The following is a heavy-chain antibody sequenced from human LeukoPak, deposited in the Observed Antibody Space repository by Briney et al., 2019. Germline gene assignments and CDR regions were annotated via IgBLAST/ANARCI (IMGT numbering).Heavy chain of an antibody. J-gene: IGHJ4*02. V-gene: IGHV3-30-3*01. CDR2: ISYDGSNK. CDR1: GFTFSSYA. CDR3: ASLHSNYYDSSGHFDY. Sequence: GGSLRLSCAASGFTFSSYATHWVRQAPGKGLEWVAVISYDGSNKYYADSVKGRFTISRDNSKNTLYLQMNSLRAEDTAVYYCASLHSNYYDSSGHFDYWGQGTLVTVSS. D-gene: IGHD3-22*01.